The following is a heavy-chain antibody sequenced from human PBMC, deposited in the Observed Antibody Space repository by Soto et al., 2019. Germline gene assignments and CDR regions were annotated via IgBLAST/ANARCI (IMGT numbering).Heavy chain of an antibody. J-gene: IGHJ6*02. CDR1: GYTFTSYG. Sequence: ASVKVSCKASGYTFTSYGISWVRQAPGQGLEWMGWISAYNGNTNYAQKLQGRVTMTTDTSTSTAYMELRSLRSDDTAVYYCARDIATAASYGMDVWGQGTTVTVSS. CDR3: ARDIATAASYGMDV. V-gene: IGHV1-18*04. D-gene: IGHD4-17*01. CDR2: ISAYNGNT.